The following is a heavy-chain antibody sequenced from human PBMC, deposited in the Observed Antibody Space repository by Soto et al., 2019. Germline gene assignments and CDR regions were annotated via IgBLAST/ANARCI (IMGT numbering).Heavy chain of an antibody. J-gene: IGHJ5*02. CDR1: GGSISSSNW. V-gene: IGHV4-4*02. CDR2: IYHGGST. Sequence: SETLSLTCTVSGGSISSSNWWSWVRQPPGKGLEWIGDIYHGGSTNYNPSLKSRVTISIDKSKNQFSLTLISVTAADTAVYYCARGTEYYYDSSGYLGPWGQGTLVTVSS. CDR3: ARGTEYYYDSSGYLGP. D-gene: IGHD3-22*01.